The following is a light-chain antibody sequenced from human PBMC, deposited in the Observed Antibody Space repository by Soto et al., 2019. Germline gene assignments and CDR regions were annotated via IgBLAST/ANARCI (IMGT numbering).Light chain of an antibody. Sequence: EIVLTQSPATLSLSPGERATLSCRASQSVSFYLAWYQQKPGQAPRLLIYDASNRATGIPARFSGSGSVTDFTLTISSLEHEDFAVFYCQQRWNCAPLTFGGGTKVEIK. J-gene: IGKJ4*01. CDR3: QQRWNCAPLT. CDR2: DAS. V-gene: IGKV3-11*01. CDR1: QSVSFY.